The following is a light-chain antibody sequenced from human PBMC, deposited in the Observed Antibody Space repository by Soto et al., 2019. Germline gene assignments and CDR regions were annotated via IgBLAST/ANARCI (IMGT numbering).Light chain of an antibody. V-gene: IGKV1-5*01. J-gene: IGKJ1*01. Sequence: DIQMTQSPSTLSASVGDRVTITCRASQSINSWLAWYQQKPGKAPQILIYDASTLKSGVPSRFSASGSGTEFTLIISSLQPDDFATYYCQQYTSYSWTFGQRAKV. CDR2: DAS. CDR3: QQYTSYSWT. CDR1: QSINSW.